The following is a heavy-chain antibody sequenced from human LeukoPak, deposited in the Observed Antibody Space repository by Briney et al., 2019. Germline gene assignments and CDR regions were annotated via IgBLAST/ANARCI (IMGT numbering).Heavy chain of an antibody. CDR2: IYTSGST. Sequence: SETLSLTCTVSGGSISSYYWSWIRQPAGKGLEWIGRIYTSGSTNYNPSLKSRVTMSVDTSKNQFSLKLSSVTAADTAVYYCARDGDSSGYYYYYYMDAWGKGTTVTVSS. CDR1: GGSISSYY. CDR3: ARDGDSSGYYYYYYMDA. V-gene: IGHV4-4*07. J-gene: IGHJ6*03. D-gene: IGHD6-25*01.